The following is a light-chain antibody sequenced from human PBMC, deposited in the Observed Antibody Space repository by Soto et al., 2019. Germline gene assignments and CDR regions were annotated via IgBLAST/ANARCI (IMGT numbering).Light chain of an antibody. CDR2: AAS. Sequence: IQMTQSPSSLSASTGDRVTITCRASQNINNWIAWYQQKPGKAPKLLIYAASTLQSGVPSRFSGSGSGTDFTLTISCLQSEDFATYYCQQYYSYPFTFGGGTKVDIK. CDR1: QNINNW. J-gene: IGKJ4*01. V-gene: IGKV1-8*01. CDR3: QQYYSYPFT.